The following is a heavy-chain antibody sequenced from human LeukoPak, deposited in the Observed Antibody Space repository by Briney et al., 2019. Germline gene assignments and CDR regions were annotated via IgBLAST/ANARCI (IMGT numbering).Heavy chain of an antibody. CDR1: GYTFTSNY. CDR2: ISPSGGST. Sequence: ASVKVSCKAFGYTFTSNYMHWVRQAPGQGPEWMGVISPSGGSTTYAQKFQGRVTMTRNTAISTAYMELSSLRSEDTAVYYCARGPYLYVWGSYRKTVDYWGQGTLVTVSS. D-gene: IGHD3-16*02. J-gene: IGHJ4*02. V-gene: IGHV1-46*01. CDR3: ARGPYLYVWGSYRKTVDY.